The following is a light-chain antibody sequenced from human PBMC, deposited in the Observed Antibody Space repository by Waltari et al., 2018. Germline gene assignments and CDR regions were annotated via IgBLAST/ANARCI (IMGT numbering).Light chain of an antibody. V-gene: IGLV3-21*02. J-gene: IGLJ2*01. CDR1: NLGSKS. Sequence: SYVLTQPPSVSVAPGQTARITCGGNNLGSKSVHWYQQKPGQAPVLVVYDESDRPSGIPERFSGSNSGNTATLTISRVEAGDEADYYCQVWDSSSDHVVFGGGTKLTVL. CDR2: DES. CDR3: QVWDSSSDHVV.